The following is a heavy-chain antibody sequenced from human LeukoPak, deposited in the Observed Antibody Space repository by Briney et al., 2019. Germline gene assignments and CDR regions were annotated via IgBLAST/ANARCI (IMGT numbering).Heavy chain of an antibody. CDR1: GYTFNGYY. V-gene: IGHV1-2*02. Sequence: GASVKVSCKASGYTFNGYYIHWVRQAPGQGLEWMAWINPNSGGTNYAQKFQGRVTMTRDTSISTAYMELSRLRSDDTAVYYCARGETTVTYFDYWGQGTLVTVSS. CDR3: ARGETTVTYFDY. D-gene: IGHD4-17*01. CDR2: INPNSGGT. J-gene: IGHJ4*02.